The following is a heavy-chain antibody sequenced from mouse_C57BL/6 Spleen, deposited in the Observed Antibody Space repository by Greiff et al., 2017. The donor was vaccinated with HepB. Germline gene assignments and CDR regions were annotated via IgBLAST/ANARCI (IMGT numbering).Heavy chain of an antibody. CDR1: GYSITSGYY. Sequence: EVQLVESGPGLVKPSRSLSLTCSVTGYSITSGYYWNWIRQFPGNKLEWMGYISYDGSNNYNPSLKNRISITRDTSKNQFFLKLNSVTTEDTATYYCARRRDYYGSPDVWGTGTTVTVSS. V-gene: IGHV3-6*01. CDR3: ARRRDYYGSPDV. J-gene: IGHJ1*03. D-gene: IGHD1-1*01. CDR2: ISYDGSN.